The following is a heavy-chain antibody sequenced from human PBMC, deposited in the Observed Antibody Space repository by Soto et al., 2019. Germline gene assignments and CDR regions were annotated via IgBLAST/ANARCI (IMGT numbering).Heavy chain of an antibody. CDR1: GIPLNNSW. CDR2: INTVATII. D-gene: IGHD2-21*01. CDR3: GTDVVRGVRY. Sequence: PGGSLRLSCSASGIPLNNSWTHWIRQAPGKGLVWVSYINTVATIINYGDSVKGRFTISRDNHKNTPYIQMNRQGVADPATYYYGTDVVRGVRYGGQGTLVTVSS. J-gene: IGHJ4*02. V-gene: IGHV3-74*01.